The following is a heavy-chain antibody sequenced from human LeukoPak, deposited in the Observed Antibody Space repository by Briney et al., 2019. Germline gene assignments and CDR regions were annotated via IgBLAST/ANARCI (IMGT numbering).Heavy chain of an antibody. Sequence: GGSLRLSCAASGFTFSSYDMHWVRHVTGTGLEWVSAIGTADDTYYAGSVTGRFTISRENAKNSLYLQMNSLRAEDTAVYYCARDLDQGSYQFDYWGQGTLVTVSS. CDR2: IGTADDT. CDR3: ARDLDQGSYQFDY. D-gene: IGHD2-2*01. V-gene: IGHV3-13*01. J-gene: IGHJ4*02. CDR1: GFTFSSYD.